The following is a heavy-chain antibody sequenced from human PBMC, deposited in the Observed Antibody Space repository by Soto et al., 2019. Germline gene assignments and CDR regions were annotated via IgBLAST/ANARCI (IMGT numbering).Heavy chain of an antibody. Sequence: QVQLQESGPGLVKPSQTLSLTCSVSGGSITSGGYYWNWIRQHPGKGLEWIGYIYYGGITYYNPSLKRRITISVDTSKHQFSLKLSSATAADTAMYYCARGIWVWGIIGFNWFDPWGQGTLVTVSS. CDR1: GGSITSGGYY. V-gene: IGHV4-31*03. CDR2: IYYGGIT. D-gene: IGHD3-10*01. CDR3: ARGIWVWGIIGFNWFDP. J-gene: IGHJ5*02.